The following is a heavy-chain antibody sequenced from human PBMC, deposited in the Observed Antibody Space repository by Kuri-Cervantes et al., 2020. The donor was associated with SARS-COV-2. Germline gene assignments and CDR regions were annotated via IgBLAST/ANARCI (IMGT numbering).Heavy chain of an antibody. CDR3: ARADGRAGAPLYEDY. CDR2: IYYSGYT. D-gene: IGHD3-16*01. J-gene: IGHJ4*02. Sequence: SETLSLTCTVCNGSINNYYWTWIRQPPGKRLEWIGYIYYSGYTKYNPSLKSRVTVSVDTSKNKFSLKLTSVTAADTAVYYCARADGRAGAPLYEDYWGQGTLVTVSS. V-gene: IGHV4-59*01. CDR1: NGSINNYY.